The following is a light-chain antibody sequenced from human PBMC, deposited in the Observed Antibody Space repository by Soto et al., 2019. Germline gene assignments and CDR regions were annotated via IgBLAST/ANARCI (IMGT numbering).Light chain of an antibody. V-gene: IGKV3-20*01. CDR2: GSS. J-gene: IGKJ1*01. Sequence: EIVLTQSPGTLSLSPGERATLSCRASQNVSSRYLAWYQQKPGQAPRLLIYGSSTRAAGIPDRFTGSGSGTDFTLTIGRLEPEDFAVYYCQMYDNSPTWTFGQGTKVEIK. CDR1: QNVSSRY. CDR3: QMYDNSPTWT.